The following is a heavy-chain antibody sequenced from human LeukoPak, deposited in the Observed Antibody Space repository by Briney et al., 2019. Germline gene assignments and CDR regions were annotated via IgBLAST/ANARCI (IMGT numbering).Heavy chain of an antibody. Sequence: GASVKVSCKASGYTFTGYYMHWVRQAPGQGLEWMGWINPNSGGTNYAQKFQGRVTMTRDTSISTAYMELSRLRSDDTAVYYCARGHYGSGTGTYSHWGQGTLVTVSS. CDR2: INPNSGGT. D-gene: IGHD3-10*01. J-gene: IGHJ4*02. CDR1: GYTFTGYY. CDR3: ARGHYGSGTGTYSH. V-gene: IGHV1-2*02.